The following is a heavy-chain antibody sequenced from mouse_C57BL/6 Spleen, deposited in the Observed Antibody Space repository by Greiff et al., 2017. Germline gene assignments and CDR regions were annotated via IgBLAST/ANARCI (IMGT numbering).Heavy chain of an antibody. J-gene: IGHJ2*01. CDR2: IWTGGGT. Sequence: VQGVESGPGLVAPSQSLSITCTVSGFSLTSYAISWVRKPPGKGLEWLGVIWTGGGTNYNSALKSRLSISKDNSKSQVFLKMNSLLTDDTAMYYCARTHRGSSPCFDYWGQGTTLTVSS. V-gene: IGHV2-9-1*01. CDR3: ARTHRGSSPCFDY. D-gene: IGHD1-1*01. CDR1: GFSLTSYA.